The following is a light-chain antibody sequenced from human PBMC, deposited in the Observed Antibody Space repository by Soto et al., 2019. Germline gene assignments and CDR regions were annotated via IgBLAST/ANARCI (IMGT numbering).Light chain of an antibody. CDR1: QSVSSY. V-gene: IGKV3-11*01. CDR3: QQRGDWPLT. J-gene: IGKJ4*01. Sequence: EIVLTQSPATLSLSPGDRATLSCRASQSVSSYFAWYQQKPGQAPRLLLYDASKRATGIPARFSGSGSGTDFTLTISSLEPEDFAVYYCQQRGDWPLTFGGGTKVEV. CDR2: DAS.